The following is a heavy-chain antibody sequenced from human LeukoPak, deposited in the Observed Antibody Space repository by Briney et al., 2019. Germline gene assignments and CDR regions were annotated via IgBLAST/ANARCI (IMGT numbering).Heavy chain of an antibody. Sequence: SETLSLTCAVYGGSFSGYYWSWIRQPPGKGLEWIGEINHSGSTNYNPSLKSRVTISVDTSKNQFSLKLSSVTAADTAVYYCARGPLPTYYYYMDVWGKGTTVTVSS. V-gene: IGHV4-34*01. CDR2: INHSGST. D-gene: IGHD1-26*01. CDR1: GGSFSGYY. CDR3: ARGPLPTYYYYMDV. J-gene: IGHJ6*03.